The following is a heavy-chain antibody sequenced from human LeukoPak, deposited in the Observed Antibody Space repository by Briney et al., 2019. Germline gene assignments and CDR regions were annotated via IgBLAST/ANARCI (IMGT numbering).Heavy chain of an antibody. D-gene: IGHD5-12*01. CDR1: GFTFKNFG. V-gene: IGHV3-30*18. CDR3: AKSVASEAY. Sequence: SGGSLRLSCAASGFTFKNFGMHWVRQAPGKGLEWVAVISYDGNNQYYADFVKGRFTVSRDNSKNMPSLQMNGLIPEDTAVYCCAKSVASEAYWGQGTLVTVSS. J-gene: IGHJ4*02. CDR2: ISYDGNNQ.